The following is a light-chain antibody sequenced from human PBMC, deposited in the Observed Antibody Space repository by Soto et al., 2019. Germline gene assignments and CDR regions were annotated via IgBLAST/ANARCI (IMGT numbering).Light chain of an antibody. J-gene: IGKJ1*01. Sequence: DIQMTQSPSTLSASVGERVTIICRASQSIKTWLAWYQQKPGKAPKLLIYSASVLQSGVPPRFSGSGSGTEFTLTISSLQPDDFATYFCQQYNRFSWTFGQGTKVEI. CDR1: QSIKTW. CDR3: QQYNRFSWT. V-gene: IGKV1-5*03. CDR2: SAS.